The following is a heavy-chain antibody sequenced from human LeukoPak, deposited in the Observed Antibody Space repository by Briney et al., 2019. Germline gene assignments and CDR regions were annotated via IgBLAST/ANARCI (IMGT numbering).Heavy chain of an antibody. J-gene: IGHJ4*02. V-gene: IGHV4-39*07. CDR3: ASDGRSLLGPRVLVY. Sequence: SETLSLTCAVSGAFIRSSAGYRWGWIRQPPGKGLEWIGQISYDGRREYNPSLRSRVTISVDTSKNQFSLKLSSVTAADTAVYYCASDGRSLLGPRVLVYWGQGTLVTVSS. CDR2: ISYDGRR. D-gene: IGHD2-8*02. CDR1: GAFIRSSAGYR.